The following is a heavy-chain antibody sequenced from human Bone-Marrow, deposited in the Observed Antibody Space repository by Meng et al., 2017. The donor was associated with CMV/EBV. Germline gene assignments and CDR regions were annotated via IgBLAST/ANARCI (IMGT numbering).Heavy chain of an antibody. CDR1: GGSISSYY. Sequence: SETLSLTCTVSGGSISSYYWSWIRQPPGKGLEWIGYIYYSGSTNYNPSLKSRVTISVDTSKNQFSLKLSSVTAADTAVYYCARVSDGKQQLVRTYYFDYWGQGKLVNVYS. CDR2: IYYSGST. J-gene: IGHJ4*02. CDR3: ARVSDGKQQLVRTYYFDY. D-gene: IGHD6-13*01. V-gene: IGHV4-59*01.